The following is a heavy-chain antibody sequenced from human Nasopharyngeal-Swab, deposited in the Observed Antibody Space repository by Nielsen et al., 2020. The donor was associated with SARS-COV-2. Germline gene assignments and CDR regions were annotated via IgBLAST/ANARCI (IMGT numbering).Heavy chain of an antibody. J-gene: IGHJ5*02. Sequence: ASVKVSCKSSGYTFTNDGISRVRQAPGQGLEWMGWISGYNGFTNYAQKFQGRVTMTTDTSTSTAYMELRSLTSDDTAVYYCARDQGFTSSYWFDPWGQGTLVTVSS. CDR1: GYTFTNDG. CDR2: ISGYNGFT. CDR3: ARDQGFTSSYWFDP. V-gene: IGHV1-18*01. D-gene: IGHD2-2*01.